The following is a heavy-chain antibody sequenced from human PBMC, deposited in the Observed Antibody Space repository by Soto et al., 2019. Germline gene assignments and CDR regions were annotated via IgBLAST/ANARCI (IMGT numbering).Heavy chain of an antibody. CDR1: GFTFSSYA. D-gene: IGHD2-21*02. CDR2: ISYDGSNK. J-gene: IGHJ1*01. CDR3: AREGVVSIAAYCGGDCYSVEYFQH. Sequence: GGSLRLSCAASGFTFSSYAMHWVRQAPGKGLEWVAVISYDGSNKYYADSVKGRFTISRDNSKNTLYLQMNSLRAEDTAVYYCAREGVVSIAAYCGGDCYSVEYFQHWGQGTLVTVSS. V-gene: IGHV3-30-3*01.